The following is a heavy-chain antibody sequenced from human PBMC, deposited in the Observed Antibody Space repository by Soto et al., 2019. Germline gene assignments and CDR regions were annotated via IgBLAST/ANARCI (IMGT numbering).Heavy chain of an antibody. V-gene: IGHV1-18*01. J-gene: IGHJ2*01. CDR1: GYTFTHYG. D-gene: IGHD2-15*01. CDR3: ARDLHSGGKYWYFDI. Sequence: QVQLVQSGAEVKKPGASVKVSCKASGYTFTHYGFTWVRQAPGQGLEWMGWINSFSGDTNYPQKLQGRLTMTTDTSTNTVYMELRNLRSDDTAVYYCARDLHSGGKYWYFDIWGRGTLVTVSS. CDR2: INSFSGDT.